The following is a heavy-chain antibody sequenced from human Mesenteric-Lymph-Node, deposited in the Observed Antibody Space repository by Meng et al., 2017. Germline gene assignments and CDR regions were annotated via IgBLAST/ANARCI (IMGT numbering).Heavy chain of an antibody. V-gene: IGHV3-33*01. D-gene: IGHD2/OR15-2a*01. CDR3: ARDKGTTSCDT. CDR1: GIPSSRSG. J-gene: IGHJ4*02. Sequence: GGSLRPSCAASGIPSSRSGMHWVRQGPGKGLEWVAMIWSDGSQEYYADSVKGRFTVSRDNSYNTVYLQMNSLRAEDTAVYYCARDKGTTSCDTWGQGTLVTVSS. CDR2: IWSDGSQE.